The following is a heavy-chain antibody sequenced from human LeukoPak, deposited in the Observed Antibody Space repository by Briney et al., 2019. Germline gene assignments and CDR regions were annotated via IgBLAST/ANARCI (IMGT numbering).Heavy chain of an antibody. CDR1: GGTFSSYA. Sequence: SVKVSCKASGGTFSSYAISWVRQAPGQGLEWMGRIIPILGIANYAQKFQGRVTITADKSTSTAYMELSSLRSEDTAVYYCARGQYDILPGYHYYYGMDVWGQGTTVTVSS. V-gene: IGHV1-69*04. J-gene: IGHJ6*02. D-gene: IGHD3-9*01. CDR3: ARGQYDILPGYHYYYGMDV. CDR2: IIPILGIA.